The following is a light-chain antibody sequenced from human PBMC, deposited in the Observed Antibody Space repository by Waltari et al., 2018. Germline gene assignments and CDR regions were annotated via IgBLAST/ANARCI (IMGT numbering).Light chain of an antibody. J-gene: IGKJ1*01. CDR2: GAS. Sequence: ESATRPCRTRQSVTRALAWYQQKPGQAPRLLIYGASNRATGIPDRFSGSGSGTDFSLTISSLEPEDFAVYYCQHYLRLPVTFGQGTKVEVK. CDR3: QHYLRLPVT. CDR1: QSVTRA. V-gene: IGKV3-20*01.